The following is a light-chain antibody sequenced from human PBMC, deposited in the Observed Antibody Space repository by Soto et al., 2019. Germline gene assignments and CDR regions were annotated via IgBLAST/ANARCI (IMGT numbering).Light chain of an antibody. Sequence: EIVITQSPLTLPVTPGEPASISCRASQSVTTQLAWYQQKRGRAPRLIIHGASRRATGLPARFSGSGSGTDFTLTISSLEPEDFAFDYCQQRSNWLTFGGGTKVDIK. CDR2: GAS. CDR3: QQRSNWLT. V-gene: IGKV3-11*01. CDR1: QSVTTQ. J-gene: IGKJ4*01.